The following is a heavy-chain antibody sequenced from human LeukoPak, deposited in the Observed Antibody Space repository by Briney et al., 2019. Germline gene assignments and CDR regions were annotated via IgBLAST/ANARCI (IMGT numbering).Heavy chain of an antibody. Sequence: GASVKVSCKASGYTFTSYGISWVRQAPGQGLEWMGWISAYNGNTNYAQKLQGRVTMTTDTSTSTAYMELRSLRSDDTAVYYCARALIYDSSGYEDYWGQGTLVTVSS. CDR1: GYTFTSYG. D-gene: IGHD3-22*01. V-gene: IGHV1-18*01. CDR3: ARALIYDSSGYEDY. J-gene: IGHJ4*02. CDR2: ISAYNGNT.